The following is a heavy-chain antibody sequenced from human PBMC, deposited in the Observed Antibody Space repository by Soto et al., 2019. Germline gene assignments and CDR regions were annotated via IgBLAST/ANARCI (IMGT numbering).Heavy chain of an antibody. D-gene: IGHD5-18*01. CDR3: ANLMVTSDY. CDR1: GGSISSSNW. J-gene: IGHJ4*02. CDR2: IYYSGST. Sequence: PSETLSLTCAVSGGSISSSNWWSWVRQPPGKGLEWIGSIYYSGSTYYNPSLKSRVTISVDTSKNQFSLKLSSVTAADTAVYYCANLMVTSDYWGQGTLVTVSS. V-gene: IGHV4-39*01.